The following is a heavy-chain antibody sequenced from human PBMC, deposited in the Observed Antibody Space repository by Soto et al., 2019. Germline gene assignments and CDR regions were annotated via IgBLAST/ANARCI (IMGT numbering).Heavy chain of an antibody. Sequence: GSLRLSCAASGFTFTSYAMSWVRQAPGKGLEWVSTISGTGGSTYYPDSVKGRFTISRDNSKNTVYLQMNSLRAEDAAVYYCAKEMASGYYLFDYWGQGTLVTVSA. D-gene: IGHD3-22*01. CDR2: ISGTGGST. CDR1: GFTFTSYA. J-gene: IGHJ4*02. CDR3: AKEMASGYYLFDY. V-gene: IGHV3-23*01.